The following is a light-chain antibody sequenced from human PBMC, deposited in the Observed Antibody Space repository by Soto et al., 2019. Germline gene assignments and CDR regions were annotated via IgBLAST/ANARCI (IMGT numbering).Light chain of an antibody. CDR1: QTIDSW. J-gene: IGKJ1*01. CDR2: NAS. Sequence: EIQMSQSASTLSASVGDRVTITCRASQTIDSWLAWYQQRPGKPPNLLIYNASTLASGVPSRFSGSGSGTDFTLTISSLQPEDFATYYCQQYISYPWTFGQGTKVDIK. CDR3: QQYISYPWT. V-gene: IGKV1-5*03.